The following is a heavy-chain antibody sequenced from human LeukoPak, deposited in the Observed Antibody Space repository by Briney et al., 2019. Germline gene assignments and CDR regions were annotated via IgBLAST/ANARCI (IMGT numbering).Heavy chain of an antibody. CDR2: IIPILGIA. J-gene: IGHJ5*02. CDR3: ARDKEGFDP. V-gene: IGHV1-69*04. CDR1: GGTFSSYA. Sequence: SVKVSCKASGGTFSSYAISWVRQAPGQGLEWMGRIIPILGIANYAQKFRGRVTITADKSTSTAYMELSSLRSEDTAVYYCARDKEGFDPWGQGTLVTVSS.